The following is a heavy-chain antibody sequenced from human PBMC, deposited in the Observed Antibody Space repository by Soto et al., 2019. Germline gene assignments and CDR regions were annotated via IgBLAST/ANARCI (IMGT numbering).Heavy chain of an antibody. Sequence: QVQLVQSGAEVKKPGASVKVSCEASGYPFTAFDINWVRQAAGQGLEWMGWMNPSSGDSAFAQRSQDRITMTRTPSISTAYMGLSRLTSDDTAVYYCVRQPGGVATPGDDYWGQGTLVTVSS. D-gene: IGHD2-15*01. J-gene: IGHJ4*02. CDR3: VRQPGGVATPGDDY. CDR2: MNPSSGDS. V-gene: IGHV1-8*01. CDR1: GYPFTAFD.